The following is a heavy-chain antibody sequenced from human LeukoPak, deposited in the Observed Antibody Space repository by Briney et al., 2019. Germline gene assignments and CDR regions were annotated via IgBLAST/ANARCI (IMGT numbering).Heavy chain of an antibody. D-gene: IGHD6-6*01. CDR3: AGEYSSSSGRRAFDI. CDR1: GGSISGYY. Sequence: SETLSLTCTVSGGSISGYYWSWIRQPPGKGLEWIGYIYYSGSTNYNPSLKSRLTISIDTSENQFSLKLSSVTAADTAVYYCAGEYSSSSGRRAFDIWGQGTMVTVSS. V-gene: IGHV4-59*08. J-gene: IGHJ3*02. CDR2: IYYSGST.